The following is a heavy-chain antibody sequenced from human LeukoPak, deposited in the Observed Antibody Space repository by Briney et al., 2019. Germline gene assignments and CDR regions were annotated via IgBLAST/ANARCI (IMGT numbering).Heavy chain of an antibody. V-gene: IGHV4-38-2*02. CDR3: ARDLYYYDSSGYRFDY. J-gene: IGHJ4*02. CDR1: GYSISSGYY. CDR2: IYYSGST. D-gene: IGHD3-22*01. Sequence: SETLSLTCTVSGYSISSGYYWGWIRQPPGKGLEWIGSIYYSGSTYYNPSLKSRVTISVDTSKNQFSLKLSSVTAADTAVYYCARDLYYYDSSGYRFDYWGQGTLVTVSS.